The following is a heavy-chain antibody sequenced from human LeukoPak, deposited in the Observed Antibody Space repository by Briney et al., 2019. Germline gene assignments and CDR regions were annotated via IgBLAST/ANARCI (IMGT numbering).Heavy chain of an antibody. V-gene: IGHV1-18*01. Sequence: GASVKVSCKASGYTFTSYGISWVRQAPGQGLEWMGWISAYNGNTNYAQKLQGRVTMTTDTSTSTAYMELRSLRSDDTAVYYCARATYYYDSSGYLEDYYYYYYMDVWGKGTTVTVSS. J-gene: IGHJ6*03. D-gene: IGHD3-22*01. CDR1: GYTFTSYG. CDR3: ARATYYYDSSGYLEDYYYYYYMDV. CDR2: ISAYNGNT.